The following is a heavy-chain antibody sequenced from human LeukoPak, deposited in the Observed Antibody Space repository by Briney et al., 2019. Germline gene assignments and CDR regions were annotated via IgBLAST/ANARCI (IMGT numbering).Heavy chain of an antibody. D-gene: IGHD2/OR15-2a*01. CDR2: INHRGLT. J-gene: IGHJ4*02. V-gene: IGHV4-34*01. CDR3: SRHPTTIIDVSYYFDY. Sequence: SETLSLTCVVYATSFTGFYCNWISQSPTKGLEWIGEINHRGLTNYNPSLKSRVTISIDMSKNQFSLKLRSVTAADTGVYYGSRHPTTIIDVSYYFDYWGQGTQVTVSS. CDR1: ATSFTGFY.